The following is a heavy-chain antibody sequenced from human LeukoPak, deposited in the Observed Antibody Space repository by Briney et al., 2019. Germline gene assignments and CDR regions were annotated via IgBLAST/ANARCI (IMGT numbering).Heavy chain of an antibody. Sequence: RGASVKVSCKASGGTSSSYAISGVRQAPGQGLEWMGGIIPIFGTANYAQKFQGRVTITADESTSTAYMELSSLRSEDTAVYYCARGYSSGWHRNKNWFDPWGQGTLVTVSS. CDR3: ARGYSSGWHRNKNWFDP. J-gene: IGHJ5*02. V-gene: IGHV1-69*13. CDR1: GGTSSSYA. D-gene: IGHD6-19*01. CDR2: IIPIFGTA.